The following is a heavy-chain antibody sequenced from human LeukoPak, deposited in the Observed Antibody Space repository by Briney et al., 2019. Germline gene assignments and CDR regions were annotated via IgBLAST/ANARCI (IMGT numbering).Heavy chain of an antibody. CDR1: GFTFSSYW. V-gene: IGHV3-30-3*01. CDR3: ARIRQQLPPGYGMDV. CDR2: ISYDGSNK. D-gene: IGHD6-13*01. Sequence: GGSLRLSCAASGFTFSSYWMSWVRQAPGKGLEWVAFISYDGSNKYYADSVKGRFTISRDNSKNTLYLQMNSLRADDTAVYYCARIRQQLPPGYGMDVWGQGTTVTVSS. J-gene: IGHJ6*02.